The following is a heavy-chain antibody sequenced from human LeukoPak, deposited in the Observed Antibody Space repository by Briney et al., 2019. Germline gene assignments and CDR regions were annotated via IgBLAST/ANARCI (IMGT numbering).Heavy chain of an antibody. D-gene: IGHD1-1*01. CDR2: ASYYFGKQ. CDR3: AKAGIGADGAGSLCEY. J-gene: IGHJ4*02. CDR1: GFTFSDYA. Sequence: GGSLRLSCAASGFTFSDYAMSWVRQAPGKGLEGVSTASYYFGKQYHADSVRGRFTVSRDNSRNTVSLQMSSLRVEDTGIYYCAKAGIGADGAGSLCEYWGQGTLVTVSS. V-gene: IGHV3-23*01.